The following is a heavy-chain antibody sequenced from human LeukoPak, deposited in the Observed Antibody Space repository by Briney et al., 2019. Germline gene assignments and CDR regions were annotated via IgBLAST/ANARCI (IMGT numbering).Heavy chain of an antibody. J-gene: IGHJ4*02. V-gene: IGHV4-4*07. CDR2: IYSSGST. CDR1: GGSISSHY. CDR3: AREGNRPSFEY. Sequence: PSETLSLTCTVSGGSISSHYWSWIRQPAGKGLEWIGRIYSSGSTNYKPSLKSRVTISVDKSKNQFSLKLSSVTAADTAVYYCAREGNRPSFEYWGQGTLVTVAS.